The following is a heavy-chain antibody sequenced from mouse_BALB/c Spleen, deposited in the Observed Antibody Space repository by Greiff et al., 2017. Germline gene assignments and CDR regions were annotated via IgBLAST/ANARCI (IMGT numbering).Heavy chain of an antibody. CDR1: GFSLTGYG. CDR2: IWGDGST. J-gene: IGHJ1*01. Sequence: QVQLQQSGPGLVAPSQSLSITCTVSGFSLTGYGVNWVRQPPGKGLEWLGMIWGDGSTDYNSALKSRLSISKDNSKSQVFLKMNSLQTDDTARYYCARESQIYYYGSSYPWYFDVWGAGTTVTVSS. D-gene: IGHD1-1*01. CDR3: ARESQIYYYGSSYPWYFDV. V-gene: IGHV2-6-7*01.